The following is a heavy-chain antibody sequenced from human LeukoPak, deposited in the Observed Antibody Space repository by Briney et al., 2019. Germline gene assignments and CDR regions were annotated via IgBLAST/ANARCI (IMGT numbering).Heavy chain of an antibody. V-gene: IGHV3-20*04. D-gene: IGHD2-2*01. CDR1: GFTFDDYG. Sequence: GGSLRLSCAASGFTFDDYGMSWVRQAPGKGLEWVSGINWNGGSTGCADSVKGRFTISRDNAKNSLYLQMNSLRVEDTAVYYCASPILPAALRGFDYWGQGTLVTVSS. J-gene: IGHJ4*02. CDR3: ASPILPAALRGFDY. CDR2: INWNGGST.